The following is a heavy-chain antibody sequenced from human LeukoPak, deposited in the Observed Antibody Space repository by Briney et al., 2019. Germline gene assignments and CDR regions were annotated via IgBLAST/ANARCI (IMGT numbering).Heavy chain of an antibody. V-gene: IGHV1-2*02. Sequence: ASVKVSCKASGYTFTGYYMHWVRQAPGQGLEWMGWINPNSGGTNYAQKFQGRVTMTRDTSISTAYMELSRLRSDGTAVYYCARESSGWFVNWFDPWGQGTLVTVSS. J-gene: IGHJ5*02. CDR1: GYTFTGYY. CDR2: INPNSGGT. CDR3: ARESSGWFVNWFDP. D-gene: IGHD6-19*01.